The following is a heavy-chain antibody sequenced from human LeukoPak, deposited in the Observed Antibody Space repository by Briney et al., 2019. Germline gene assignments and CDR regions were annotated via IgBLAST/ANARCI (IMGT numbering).Heavy chain of an antibody. D-gene: IGHD6-19*01. V-gene: IGHV3-33*01. J-gene: IGHJ4*02. CDR2: IWYDGSNK. CDR1: GFTFSSYG. Sequence: PGGSLRHSCASSGFTFSSYGMHWVRQAPGKGLDGVAVIWYDGSNKYYAYSGKGRFSISRDNSKNPLYLQMNSLRAEDTAVYYCARDSIAVAGTFDYWGQGTLVTVSS. CDR3: ARDSIAVAGTFDY.